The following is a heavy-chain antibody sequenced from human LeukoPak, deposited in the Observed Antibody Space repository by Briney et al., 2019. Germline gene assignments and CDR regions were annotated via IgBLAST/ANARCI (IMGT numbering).Heavy chain of an antibody. CDR1: GFTFISSA. CDR2: IVVGSGNT. V-gene: IGHV1-58*02. CDR3: AAGSSYYYMYY. D-gene: IGHD3-10*01. J-gene: IGHJ4*02. Sequence: GASVKVSCKASGFTFISSAMQWVRQARGQRLEWIGWIVVGSGNTNYAQKFQERVTVTRDMSTSTAYMELSSLRSEDTAVYYCAAGSSYYYMYYRGQGTLVTVSS.